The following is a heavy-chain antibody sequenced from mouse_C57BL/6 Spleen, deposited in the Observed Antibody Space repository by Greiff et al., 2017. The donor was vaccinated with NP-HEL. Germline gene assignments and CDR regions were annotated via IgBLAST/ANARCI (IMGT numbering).Heavy chain of an antibody. J-gene: IGHJ2*01. CDR1: GYTFTDYE. Sequence: VQLQQSGAELVRPGASVTLSCKASGYTFTDYEMHWVKQTPVHGLEWIGAIDPETGGTAYNQKFKGKAILTADKSSSTAYMELRSLTSEDSAVYYCTREELYYYGSSSSFDYWGQGTTLTVSS. CDR2: IDPETGGT. CDR3: TREELYYYGSSSSFDY. D-gene: IGHD1-1*01. V-gene: IGHV1-15*01.